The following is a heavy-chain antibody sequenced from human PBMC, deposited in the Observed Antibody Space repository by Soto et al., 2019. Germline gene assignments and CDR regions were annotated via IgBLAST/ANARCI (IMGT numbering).Heavy chain of an antibody. D-gene: IGHD2-15*01. J-gene: IGHJ5*02. V-gene: IGHV3-23*01. CDR3: AKFYGGKSAHTYTIDP. CDR2: ISGSGDST. Sequence: GGSLRLSCPASGFTFSRYAMSWVRQAPGKGLEWVSVISGSGDSTYYADSVKGRFTISRDNSKNTLYLQMNSLRPEDTAVYYCAKFYGGKSAHTYTIDPWGQGTLVTVSS. CDR1: GFTFSRYA.